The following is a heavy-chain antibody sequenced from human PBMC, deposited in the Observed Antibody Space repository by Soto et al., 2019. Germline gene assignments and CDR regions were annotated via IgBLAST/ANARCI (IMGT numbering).Heavy chain of an antibody. CDR3: ARAGGGSPYYDAMDV. J-gene: IGHJ6*02. D-gene: IGHD1-26*01. CDR2: ISAYNGNR. V-gene: IGHV1-18*01. Sequence: WASVKVSCKASGYTFTSYGISWVRQAPGQGLEWMGWISAYNGNRNYAQKLQGRVSMTTDTPTSTAYMELRSLRSDDTAVYYCARAGGGSPYYDAMDVWGQGTTVTVSS. CDR1: GYTFTSYG.